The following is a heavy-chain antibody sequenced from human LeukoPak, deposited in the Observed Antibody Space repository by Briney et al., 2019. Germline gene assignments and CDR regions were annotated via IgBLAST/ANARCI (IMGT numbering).Heavy chain of an antibody. J-gene: IGHJ4*02. Sequence: GGSLRLSCAASGFTFSSYSMNWVRQAPGKGLEWVSSISSSSSYIYYADSVKGRFTISRDNAKNSLYLQMNSLRAEDTAVYYCASPLLRQYVGEVVDYWGQGTLVTVSS. CDR2: ISSSSSYI. CDR1: GFTFSSYS. CDR3: ASPLLRQYVGEVVDY. D-gene: IGHD3-16*01. V-gene: IGHV3-21*01.